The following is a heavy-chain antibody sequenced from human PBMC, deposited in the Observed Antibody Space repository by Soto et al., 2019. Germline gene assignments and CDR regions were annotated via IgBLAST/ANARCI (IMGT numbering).Heavy chain of an antibody. CDR2: ISYDGSNK. D-gene: IGHD3-9*01. CDR3: ANGGLYGECVHRYLDL. V-gene: IGHV3-30*18. CDR1: GFTFSSYG. Sequence: GGSLRLSCAASGFTFSSYGMHWVRQAPGKGLEWVAVISYDGSNKYYADSVKGRFTISRDNSKNTLYLQMNSLRAEDTAVYYCANGGLYGECVHRYLDLWGRGPLVTVSS. J-gene: IGHJ2*01.